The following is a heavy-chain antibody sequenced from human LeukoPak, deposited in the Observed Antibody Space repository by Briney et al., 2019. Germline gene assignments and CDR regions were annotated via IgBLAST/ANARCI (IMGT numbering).Heavy chain of an antibody. CDR1: GFTFSRCT. CDR3: AKGGPYGGTFQGGFDH. CDR2: ISASGAST. V-gene: IGHV3-23*01. J-gene: IGHJ4*02. D-gene: IGHD4-23*01. Sequence: PGGSPRLSCAASGFTFSRCTMHWVRQAPCKGLEWVSGISASGASTYYADSVKGRFTISRDNSQNTLYLQMNNLRSEDTAIYYCAKGGPYGGTFQGGFDHWGQGTLVSVSS.